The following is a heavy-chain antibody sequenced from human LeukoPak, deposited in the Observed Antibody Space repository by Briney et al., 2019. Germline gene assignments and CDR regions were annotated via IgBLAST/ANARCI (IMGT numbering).Heavy chain of an antibody. CDR3: ASGAGKYYFDY. V-gene: IGHV4-39*01. J-gene: IGHJ4*02. D-gene: IGHD4/OR15-4a*01. CDR1: GGSISSSSYY. CDR2: IYYSGST. Sequence: SETLSLTCTVSGGSISSSSYYWGWIRQPPGKGLEWIGSIYYSGSTYYNPSLKSRVTISVDTSKNQFSLKLSSVTAADTAVYYCASGAGKYYFDYWGQGTLVTVSS.